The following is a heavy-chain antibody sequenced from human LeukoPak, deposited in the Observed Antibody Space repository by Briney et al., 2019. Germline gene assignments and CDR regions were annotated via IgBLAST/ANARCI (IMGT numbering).Heavy chain of an antibody. V-gene: IGHV4-34*01. Sequence: PSETLSLTCAVYGGSFNGDYWSWIRQPPGKGLEWIGEIHRSGNANYNPSLESRVTISVDTSKNQFSLKLSSVTATDTAVYYCARLFLLDTYPDYFDYWGQGTLVTVSS. D-gene: IGHD1-1*01. CDR1: GGSFNGDY. CDR2: IHRSGNA. CDR3: ARLFLLDTYPDYFDY. J-gene: IGHJ4*02.